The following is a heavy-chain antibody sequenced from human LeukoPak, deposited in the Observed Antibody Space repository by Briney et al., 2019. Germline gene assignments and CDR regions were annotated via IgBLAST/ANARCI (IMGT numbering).Heavy chain of an antibody. D-gene: IGHD1-26*01. J-gene: IGHJ4*02. Sequence: GGSLRLSCAASGFSSSNFTMNWVRQAPGKGLEWVSSISSSSTYIYYADSVKGRFTISRDNAKNSLFLQMNSLRAEDTAVYYCARYTSNVVGKRHYFDYWGQGTLVTVSS. CDR1: GFSSSNFT. CDR3: ARYTSNVVGKRHYFDY. V-gene: IGHV3-21*01. CDR2: ISSSSTYI.